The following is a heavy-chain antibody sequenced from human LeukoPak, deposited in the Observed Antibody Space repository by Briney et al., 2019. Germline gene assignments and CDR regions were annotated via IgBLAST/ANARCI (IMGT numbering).Heavy chain of an antibody. V-gene: IGHV4-61*02. CDR1: GGSISSGSYY. Sequence: SETLSLTCTVSGGSISSGSYYWSWIRQPAGKGLEWIGRIYTTGSTNYNPSLKSRVTISVDTSKNQFSLKLSSVTAADTAVYYCARGTGIAAAGRLDYWGQGTLVTVSS. CDR2: IYTTGST. D-gene: IGHD6-13*01. CDR3: ARGTGIAAAGRLDY. J-gene: IGHJ4*02.